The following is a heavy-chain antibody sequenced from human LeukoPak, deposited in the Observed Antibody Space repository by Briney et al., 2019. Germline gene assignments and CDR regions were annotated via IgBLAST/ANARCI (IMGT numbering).Heavy chain of an antibody. V-gene: IGHV4-38-2*02. D-gene: IGHD1-26*01. CDR3: ATLTYSGSYYINY. CDR2: IYHSGST. Sequence: SETLSLTCTVSGYSISSGYYWGWIRQPPGKGLEWIGSIYHSGSTYYNPSLKSRVTISVDTSKNQFSLKLSSVTAADTAVYYCATLTYSGSYYINYWGQGTLVTVSS. J-gene: IGHJ4*02. CDR1: GYSISSGYY.